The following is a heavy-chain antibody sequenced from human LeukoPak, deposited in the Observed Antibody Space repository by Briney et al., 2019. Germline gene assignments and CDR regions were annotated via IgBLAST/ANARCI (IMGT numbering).Heavy chain of an antibody. CDR3: AKDRDYGDYPSAYYYYMDV. V-gene: IGHV3-30*02. CDR1: GFTFSTSG. CDR2: IRYDGANK. J-gene: IGHJ6*03. D-gene: IGHD4-17*01. Sequence: GGSLRLSCVASGFTFSTSGIHWIRQAPGKGLEWVAFIRYDGANKWYADSVKGRFTISRDNSKNTLYLQMNSLRIEDTAVYHCAKDRDYGDYPSAYYYYMDVWGKGTTVTVSS.